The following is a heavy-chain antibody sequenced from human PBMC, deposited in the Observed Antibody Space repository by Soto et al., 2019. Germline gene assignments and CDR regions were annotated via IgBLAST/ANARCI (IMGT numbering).Heavy chain of an antibody. V-gene: IGHV3-15*01. CDR2: IKSKTDGGTT. J-gene: IGHJ4*02. CDR1: GFTFSNAW. Sequence: GGSLRLSCAASGFTFSNAWMSWVRQAPGKGLEWVGRIKSKTDGGTTDYAAPVKGRFTISRDDSKSTLYLQMNSLKTEDTAVYYCTTGRAYSYGFATDFDYWGQGTLVTVSS. CDR3: TTGRAYSYGFATDFDY. D-gene: IGHD5-18*01.